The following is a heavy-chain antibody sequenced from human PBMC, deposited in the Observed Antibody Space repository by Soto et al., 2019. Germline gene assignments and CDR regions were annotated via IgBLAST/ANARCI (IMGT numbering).Heavy chain of an antibody. CDR3: TTDALRFLEWFSY. Sequence: EVQLVESGGRLVKPGGSRRLSCVTSGFTLSKAWMSWVRQAPGKGLEWVGRIKSDSDGGTTDYAAPVKGRFTISRDDSKNTVYLQMNSLKTEDTAVYYCTTDALRFLEWFSYWGQGTLVTVSS. D-gene: IGHD3-3*01. CDR2: IKSDSDGGTT. J-gene: IGHJ4*02. CDR1: GFTLSKAW. V-gene: IGHV3-15*01.